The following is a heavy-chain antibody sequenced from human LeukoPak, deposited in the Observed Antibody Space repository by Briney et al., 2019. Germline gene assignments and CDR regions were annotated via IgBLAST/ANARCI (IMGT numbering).Heavy chain of an antibody. CDR1: GGSFSGHY. Sequence: SETLSLTCAVYGGSFSGHYWSWIRQPPGKGLEWIGEINHSGSTNYNPSLKSRVTISVDTSKNQFSLKLSSVTDTDTAVYYCVRDGRFDSACFDSWGPGILVTVSS. CDR3: VRDGRFDSACFDS. V-gene: IGHV4-34*01. CDR2: INHSGST. J-gene: IGHJ4*02. D-gene: IGHD6-19*01.